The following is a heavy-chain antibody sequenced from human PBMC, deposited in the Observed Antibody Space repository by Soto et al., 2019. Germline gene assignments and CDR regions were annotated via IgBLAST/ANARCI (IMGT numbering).Heavy chain of an antibody. D-gene: IGHD5-18*01. CDR1: GGSISSGGYY. V-gene: IGHV4-31*03. CDR3: ARDSGYSYGYVWFDP. J-gene: IGHJ5*02. Sequence: SETLSLTCTVSGGSISSGGYYWSWIRQHPGKGLEWIGYIYYSGSTYYNPSLKSRVTISVDTSKNQFSLKLSSVTAADTAVYYCARDSGYSYGYVWFDPWGQGTLVTVSS. CDR2: IYYSGST.